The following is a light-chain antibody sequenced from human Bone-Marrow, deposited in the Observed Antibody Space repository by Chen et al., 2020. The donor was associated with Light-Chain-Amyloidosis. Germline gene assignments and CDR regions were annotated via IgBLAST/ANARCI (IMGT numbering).Light chain of an antibody. CDR2: DDS. CDR3: QVWDRSSDRPV. CDR1: NIGSTR. V-gene: IGLV3-21*02. Sequence: SYVLTPPSSVSVAPGQTVTLACGGNNIGSTRVHWYQQTPGQAPLLVFYDDSDRPSGIPERLSGSNSGNTATLTISWVEAGDEADYYCQVWDRSSDRPVFGGGTKLTVL. J-gene: IGLJ3*02.